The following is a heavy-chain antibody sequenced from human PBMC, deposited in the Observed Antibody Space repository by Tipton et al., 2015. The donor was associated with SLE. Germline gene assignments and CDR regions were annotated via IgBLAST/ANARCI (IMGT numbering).Heavy chain of an antibody. Sequence: GSLRLSCAASGFTYSGYAMHCVRRAPGKGLEWVAFIRADGSNKDYADSVKGRFTISRDNSKNTLYLQMNRLRVEDTAVYYCAGGTGAYFDHWGQGTLVTVSS. CDR1: GFTYSGYA. CDR3: AGGTGAYFDH. D-gene: IGHD3-16*01. V-gene: IGHV3-30*02. J-gene: IGHJ4*02. CDR2: IRADGSNK.